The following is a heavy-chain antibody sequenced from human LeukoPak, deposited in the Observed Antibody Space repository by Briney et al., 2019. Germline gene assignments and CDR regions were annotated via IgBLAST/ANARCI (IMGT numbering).Heavy chain of an antibody. CDR1: DFSFRNYW. D-gene: IGHD6-13*01. CDR3: TRAIQGIADY. CDR2: INSDGNIT. Sequence: GGSLRHSCAASDFSFRNYWMHWVRQPPGKGLVWVSRINSDGNITTYADSVKGRFTISRDNAKNTLFLQMNSLRVEDTAVYYCTRAIQGIADYWGQGTLVAVSS. V-gene: IGHV3-74*01. J-gene: IGHJ4*02.